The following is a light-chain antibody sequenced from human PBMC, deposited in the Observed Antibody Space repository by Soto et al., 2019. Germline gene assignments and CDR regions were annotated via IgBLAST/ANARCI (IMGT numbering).Light chain of an antibody. CDR1: QTITNDY. J-gene: IGKJ5*01. V-gene: IGKV3-20*01. Sequence: EIVLTQSPGTLSLSPGEGASLSCRASQTITNDYLAWYQQRPGQAPRLLIYCASSRATGIPDRFSGSGSGTDFTLTISRLEPEDFAVYYCQLYGRSRRSTFGQGTRLEI. CDR3: QLYGRSRRST. CDR2: CAS.